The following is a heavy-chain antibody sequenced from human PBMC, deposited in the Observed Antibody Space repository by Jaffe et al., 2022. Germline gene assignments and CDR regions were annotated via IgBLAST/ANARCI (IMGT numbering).Heavy chain of an antibody. V-gene: IGHV3-30*02. CDR3: AKDASGWLNYFDY. CDR1: GFTFSSYG. J-gene: IGHJ4*02. Sequence: QVQLVESGGGVVQPGGSLRLSCAASGFTFSSYGMHWVRQAPGKGLEWVAFIRYDGSNKYYADSVKGRFTISRDNSKNTLYLQMNSLRAEDTAVYYCAKDASGWLNYFDYWGQGTLVTVSS. CDR2: IRYDGSNK. D-gene: IGHD6-19*01.